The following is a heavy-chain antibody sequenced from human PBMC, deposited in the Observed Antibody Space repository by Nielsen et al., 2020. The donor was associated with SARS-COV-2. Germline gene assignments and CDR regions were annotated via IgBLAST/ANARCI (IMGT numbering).Heavy chain of an antibody. CDR2: ILYDGSDK. CDR3: AKSGNFFFLGESRLMDV. CDR1: GFTFNNFG. D-gene: IGHD2/OR15-2a*01. J-gene: IGHJ6*02. V-gene: IGHV3-30*18. Sequence: GGSLRLSCVASGFTFNNFGMHWVRQAPGKVLEWLAVILYDGSDKYYRDSLEGRFTIPRDSSKRTVWLQLSGLRIEDTAVYYCAKSGNFFFLGESRLMDVWGQGTTVTVSS.